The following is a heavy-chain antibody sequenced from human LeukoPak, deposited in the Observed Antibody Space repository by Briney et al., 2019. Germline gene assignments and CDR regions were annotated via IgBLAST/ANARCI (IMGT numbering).Heavy chain of an antibody. CDR1: GGSISSYY. Sequence: SETLSLTCTVSGGSISSYYWSWIRQPPGKGLEWIGYIYYSGSTNYNPSLKSRVTISVDTSKNQFSLKLSSVTAADTAVYYCARAPFGSYDSSGYYYGRDAFDIWGQGTIVTVSS. D-gene: IGHD3-22*01. V-gene: IGHV4-59*01. CDR3: ARAPFGSYDSSGYYYGRDAFDI. CDR2: IYYSGST. J-gene: IGHJ3*02.